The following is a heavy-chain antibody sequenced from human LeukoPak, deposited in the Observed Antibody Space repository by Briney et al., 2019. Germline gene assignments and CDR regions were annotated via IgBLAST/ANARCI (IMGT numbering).Heavy chain of an antibody. CDR3: AGYYGSGSYYRTHWFDP. J-gene: IGHJ5*02. Sequence: GGSLRLSCAASGFTFSDYYMSWIRQAPGKGLEWVSYISSSGSTIYYADSVKGRFTISRDNAKNSLYLQMNSLRAEDTAVYYCAGYYGSGSYYRTHWFDPWGQGTLVTVSS. D-gene: IGHD3-10*01. CDR2: ISSSGSTI. V-gene: IGHV3-11*01. CDR1: GFTFSDYY.